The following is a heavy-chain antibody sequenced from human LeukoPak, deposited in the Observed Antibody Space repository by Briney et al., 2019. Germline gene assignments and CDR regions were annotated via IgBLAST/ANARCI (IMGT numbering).Heavy chain of an antibody. J-gene: IGHJ4*02. CDR3: VRNLMQFTGLAY. Sequence: ASVKVSCKASGDTFTTSHMHWVRQAPGQELEWMGKINPSGGSTTYAQQFQGRVSMTRDLSMSTVYMELSSLRSEDTAVYYCVRNLMQFTGLAYWGQGTLVTVSS. D-gene: IGHD2-8*02. V-gene: IGHV1-46*01. CDR1: GDTFTTSH. CDR2: INPSGGST.